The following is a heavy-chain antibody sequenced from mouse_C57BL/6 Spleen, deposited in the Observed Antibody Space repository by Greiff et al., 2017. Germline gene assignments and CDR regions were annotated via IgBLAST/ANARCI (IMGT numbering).Heavy chain of an antibody. V-gene: IGHV14-2*01. D-gene: IGHD2-5*01. CDR2: IDPEDGET. Sequence: VQLQQSGAELVKPGASVKLSCTASGFNIKDYYMHWVKQRTEQGLEWIGRIDPEDGETKYAPKFLGKATITADTSSNTAYLQLSSLTSEDTAVYYCARQSNYDAMDYWGQGTSGTVSS. J-gene: IGHJ4*01. CDR3: ARQSNYDAMDY. CDR1: GFNIKDYY.